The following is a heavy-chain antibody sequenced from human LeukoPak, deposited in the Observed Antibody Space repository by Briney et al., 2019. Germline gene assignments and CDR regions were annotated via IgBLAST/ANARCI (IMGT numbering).Heavy chain of an antibody. D-gene: IGHD3-3*01. CDR1: GFTFSNAW. Sequence: GSLRLSCAASGFTFSNAWMSWVRQAPGKGLEWVGRIKSKTDGGTTDYAAPVKGKFTISRDDSKNTLYLQMNSMKTEDTAVYYCTTAGDLGVFIMGIDYWGQGTLVTVSS. J-gene: IGHJ4*02. CDR3: TTAGDLGVFIMGIDY. CDR2: IKSKTDGGTT. V-gene: IGHV3-15*01.